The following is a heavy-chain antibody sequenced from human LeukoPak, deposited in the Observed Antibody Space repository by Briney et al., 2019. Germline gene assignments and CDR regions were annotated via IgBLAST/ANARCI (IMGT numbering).Heavy chain of an antibody. V-gene: IGHV4-39*01. CDR3: ARIYGSGSYYKVYYFDY. Sequence: SETLSLTCTVSGGSISSSSYYWGWIRQPPGKGLEWIGSIYYSGSTYYNPSLKSRVTISVDTSKNQFSLKLSSVTAAGTAVYYCARIYGSGSYYKVYYFDYWGQGTLVTVSS. CDR2: IYYSGST. D-gene: IGHD3-10*01. J-gene: IGHJ4*02. CDR1: GGSISSSSYY.